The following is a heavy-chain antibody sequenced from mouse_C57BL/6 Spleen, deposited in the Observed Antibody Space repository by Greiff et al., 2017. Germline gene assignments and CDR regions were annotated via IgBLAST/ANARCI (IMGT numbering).Heavy chain of an antibody. V-gene: IGHV1-26*01. Sequence: EVQLQQSGPELVKPGASVKISCKASGYTFTDYYMNWVKQSHGKSLEWIGDINPNNGGTSYNQKFKGKATLTVDKSSSTAYMELRSLTSEDSAVYYCARSYGSSYDWYFDVGGTGTTVTVSS. CDR2: INPNNGGT. D-gene: IGHD1-1*01. CDR3: ARSYGSSYDWYFDV. J-gene: IGHJ1*03. CDR1: GYTFTDYY.